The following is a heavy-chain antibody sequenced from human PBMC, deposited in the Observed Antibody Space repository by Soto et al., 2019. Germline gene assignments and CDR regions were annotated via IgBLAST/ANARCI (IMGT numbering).Heavy chain of an antibody. J-gene: IGHJ4*02. CDR3: AKDATSSSWYYFDY. CDR1: GFTFDDYA. CDR2: ISWNSGSI. V-gene: IGHV3-9*01. Sequence: GGSLRLSCAASGFTFDDYAMHWVRQAPGKGLEWVSGISWNSGSIGYADSVKGRFTISRDNAKNSLYLQMNSLRAEDTALYYCAKDATSSSWYYFDYWGQGTLVTVSS. D-gene: IGHD6-13*01.